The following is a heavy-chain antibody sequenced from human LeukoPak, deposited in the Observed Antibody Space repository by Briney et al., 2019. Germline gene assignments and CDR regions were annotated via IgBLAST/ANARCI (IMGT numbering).Heavy chain of an antibody. CDR2: ISAYNGNT. J-gene: IGHJ4*02. D-gene: IGHD3-22*01. Sequence: ASVKVSCKASGYTFTSYGISWVRQAPGQGLEWMGWISAYNGNTDYAQKLQGRVTMTTDTSTSTAYMELRSLRSDDTAVYYCAREGYYDSSGYLLGFDYWGQGTLVTVSS. CDR3: AREGYYDSSGYLLGFDY. CDR1: GYTFTSYG. V-gene: IGHV1-18*01.